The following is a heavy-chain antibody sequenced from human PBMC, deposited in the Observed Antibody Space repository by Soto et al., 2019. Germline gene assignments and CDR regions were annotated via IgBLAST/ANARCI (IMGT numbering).Heavy chain of an antibody. D-gene: IGHD4-17*01. Sequence: EVYLVESGGGLVQPGGSLRLSCEASGFMFRNYWMNWVRQAPGKGLQWVANIKEDGSDKSYVDSVKGRFTISRDNAKNSLYLQMNGLRVEVTAVYYFGRVSGYGGFVDPWGQGTLVIVSS. CDR2: IKEDGSDK. CDR1: GFMFRNYW. J-gene: IGHJ5*02. CDR3: GRVSGYGGFVDP. V-gene: IGHV3-7*03.